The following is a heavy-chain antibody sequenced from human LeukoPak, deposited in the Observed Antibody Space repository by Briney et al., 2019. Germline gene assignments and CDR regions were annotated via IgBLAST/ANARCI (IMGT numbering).Heavy chain of an antibody. CDR2: INHSGST. V-gene: IGHV4-34*01. J-gene: IGHJ4*02. Sequence: SETLSPTCAVYGGSFSGYYWSWIRQPPGKGLEWIGEINHSGSTNYNPSLKSRVTISVDTSKNQFSLKLSSVTAADTAVYYCARGASYYDILTGYSQIDYWGQGTLVTVSS. CDR1: GGSFSGYY. D-gene: IGHD3-9*01. CDR3: ARGASYYDILTGYSQIDY.